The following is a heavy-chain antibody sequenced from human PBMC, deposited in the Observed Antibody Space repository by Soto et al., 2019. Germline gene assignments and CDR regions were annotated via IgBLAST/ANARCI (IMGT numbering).Heavy chain of an antibody. V-gene: IGHV2-70*01. D-gene: IGHD3-16*01. CDR1: GFSLSTSGMC. CDR2: IDWDDDK. Sequence: SGPTLVNPNQPLTLTCTFSGFSLSTSGMCVSWIRQPPGKALEWLALIDWDDDKYYXKAVXTMLTISKDTSKKQVGLTMTNIDPGDTATYYRARIRGVQHYYYYGMDVGGQGTTVTVAS. CDR3: ARIRGVQHYYYYGMDV. J-gene: IGHJ6*02.